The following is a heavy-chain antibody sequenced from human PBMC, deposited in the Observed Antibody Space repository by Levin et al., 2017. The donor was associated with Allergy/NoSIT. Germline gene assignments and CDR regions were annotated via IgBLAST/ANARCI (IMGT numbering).Heavy chain of an antibody. J-gene: IGHJ4*02. CDR1: GFKFRNYG. CDR3: ARPKSGYYGDFDY. Sequence: GALRLSCAASGFKFRNYGMHWVRQAPGKGLEWVAVISYDDSDKYYVDSVKGRFTISKDNSKNTLYLQMNSLRVEDTAVYYCARPKSGYYGDFDYWGQGTLVTVSS. V-gene: IGHV3-30*03. D-gene: IGHD3-22*01. CDR2: ISYDDSDK.